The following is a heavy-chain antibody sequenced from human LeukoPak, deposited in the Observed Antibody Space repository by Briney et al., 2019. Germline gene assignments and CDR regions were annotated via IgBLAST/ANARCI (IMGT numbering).Heavy chain of an antibody. CDR2: ISSSGNSI. D-gene: IGHD3-22*01. J-gene: IGHJ4*02. V-gene: IGHV3-48*03. CDR3: ARSTDYYDTSGYLTYYFDY. CDR1: GFVFSSYD. Sequence: PGGSLRLSCAASGFVFSSYDMNWVRQAPGKGLEWVSYISSSGNSIYYADSVKGRFTTSRDNAKNSLYLQMNSLRAEDTAVYYCARSTDYYDTSGYLTYYFDYWGQGTLVTVSS.